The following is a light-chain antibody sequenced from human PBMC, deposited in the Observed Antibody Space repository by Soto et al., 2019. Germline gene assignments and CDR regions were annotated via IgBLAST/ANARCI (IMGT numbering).Light chain of an antibody. Sequence: DIPLTQSPSTLSASSGYRVTQTCRSSQTISSRMAWHQHKPGKAPTLLIYDASTLERGVPSRFSGTGSGTEFTLSIDSLQPDDFATYYCQQYHTSSITFVQGTRLENK. CDR3: QQYHTSSIT. J-gene: IGKJ5*01. V-gene: IGKV1-5*01. CDR1: QTISSR. CDR2: DAS.